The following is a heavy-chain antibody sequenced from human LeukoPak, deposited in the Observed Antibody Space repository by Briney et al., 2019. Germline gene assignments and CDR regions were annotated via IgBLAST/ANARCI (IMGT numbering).Heavy chain of an antibody. D-gene: IGHD3-22*01. CDR2: ISSSGSTI. V-gene: IGHV3-48*03. Sequence: GGSLRLSCAASGFTFSSYEMNWVRQAPGKGLEWVSYISSSGSTIYYADSVKGRFTISRDNAKNSLYLQMNSLRAEDTAVYYCARDHYDSSGPNFLYFDYWGQGTLITVSS. CDR3: ARDHYDSSGPNFLYFDY. J-gene: IGHJ4*02. CDR1: GFTFSSYE.